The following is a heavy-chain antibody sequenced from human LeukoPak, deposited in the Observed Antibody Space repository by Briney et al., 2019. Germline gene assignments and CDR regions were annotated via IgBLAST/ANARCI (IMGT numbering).Heavy chain of an antibody. CDR1: GFTFSSYE. CDR3: ARALDTLPWDTAMVRPFAY. D-gene: IGHD5-18*01. CDR2: ISSSGSTI. J-gene: IGHJ4*02. Sequence: GGSLRLSCAASGFTFSSYEMNWVRQAPGKGLEWVSYISSSGSTIYYADSVKGRFTISRDNAKNSLYLQMNSLRAEDTAVYYCARALDTLPWDTAMVRPFAYWGQGTLVTVSS. V-gene: IGHV3-48*03.